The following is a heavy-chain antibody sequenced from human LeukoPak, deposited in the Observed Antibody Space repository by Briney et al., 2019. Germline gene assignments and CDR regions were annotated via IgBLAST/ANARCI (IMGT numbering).Heavy chain of an antibody. V-gene: IGHV3-21*01. D-gene: IGHD4-17*01. CDR1: GFTFSTYN. J-gene: IGHJ6*03. Sequence: GGSLRLSCTASGFTFSTYNMNWVRQAPGKGLEWVSSISSSSSYIYYADSVKGRFTISRDNAKNSLYLQMNSLRAEDTAVYYCARHGDSDSDYYYYYYMDVWGKGTTVTVSS. CDR3: ARHGDSDSDYYYYYYMDV. CDR2: ISSSSSYI.